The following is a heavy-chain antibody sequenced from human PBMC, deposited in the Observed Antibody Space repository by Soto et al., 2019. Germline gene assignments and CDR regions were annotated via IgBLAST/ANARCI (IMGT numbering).Heavy chain of an antibody. CDR1: GFTFSNFA. D-gene: IGHD2-21*01. V-gene: IGHV3-23*01. Sequence: PGGSLRLACAASGFTFSNFAMGWVRQTPGEGLHWFSAINDGGTDTWHADSVRGRFSISRDNSNNMVYLQMNSLRADDTAISYCVKGTDSGAPYYFDFWGPGTLVT. CDR2: INDGGTDT. J-gene: IGHJ4*02. CDR3: VKGTDSGAPYYFDF.